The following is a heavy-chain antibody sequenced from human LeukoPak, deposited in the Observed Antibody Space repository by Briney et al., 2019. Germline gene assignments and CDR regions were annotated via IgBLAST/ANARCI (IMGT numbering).Heavy chain of an antibody. Sequence: GGSLRLSCAASGFTFNTFDRTWVRQAPGKGLECVSYISSGSSTRYCADSVKGRFTISRDNAKSSLFLQMNSLRAEDTAVYFCARLRYYAVDVWGQGTTVIVSS. CDR1: GFTFNTFD. CDR2: ISSGSSTR. J-gene: IGHJ6*02. CDR3: ARLRYYAVDV. V-gene: IGHV3-48*01.